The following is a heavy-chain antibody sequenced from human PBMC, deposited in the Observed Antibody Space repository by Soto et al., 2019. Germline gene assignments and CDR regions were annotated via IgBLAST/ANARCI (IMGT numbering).Heavy chain of an antibody. CDR1: GDSVSSNTTA. CDR2: TYYDSKSYT. D-gene: IGHD3-10*01. CDR3: AGNYYGSGSYYSSFDY. J-gene: IGHJ4*02. V-gene: IGHV6-1*01. Sequence: HVQLQQSGPGLVKPSQTLSLSCAISGDSVSSNTTAWNWIRQSPSRGLEWLGRTYYDSKSYTDYAESVKSRMTINADTSKNHFSLTLKSVTPEDTALYYCAGNYYGSGSYYSSFDYWGQGTLVTVSS.